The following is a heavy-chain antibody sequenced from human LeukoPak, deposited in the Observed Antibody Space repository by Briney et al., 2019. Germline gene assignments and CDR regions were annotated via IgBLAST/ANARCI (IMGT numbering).Heavy chain of an antibody. D-gene: IGHD3-22*01. CDR3: ARGVGNYRYYFDF. J-gene: IGHJ4*02. CDR1: GFTFSDYY. CDR2: ISSSGAYI. Sequence: KPGGSLRLSCAASGFTFSDYYMSWIRQAPGKGLEWVSSISSSGAYIYYADLVEGRFTISRDNGKNSLYLQMNSLRAEDTAVYYCARGVGNYRYYFDFWGQGTLVTVSS. V-gene: IGHV3-11*04.